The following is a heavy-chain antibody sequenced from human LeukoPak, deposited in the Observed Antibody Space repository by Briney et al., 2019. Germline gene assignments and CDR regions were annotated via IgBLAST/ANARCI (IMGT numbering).Heavy chain of an antibody. Sequence: ASVRVFCKASGYSFTRYGISWVRQAPGQGLEWMGWINPNSGGTNYAQKFQGRVTMTRDTSISTAYMELSRLRSDDTAVYYCARDMVYDSSGYYYFTLDYWGQGTLVTVSS. CDR2: INPNSGGT. V-gene: IGHV1-2*02. J-gene: IGHJ4*02. D-gene: IGHD3-22*01. CDR1: GYSFTRYG. CDR3: ARDMVYDSSGYYYFTLDY.